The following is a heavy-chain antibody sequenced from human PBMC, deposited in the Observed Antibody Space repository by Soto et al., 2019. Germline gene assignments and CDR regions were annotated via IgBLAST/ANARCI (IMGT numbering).Heavy chain of an antibody. D-gene: IGHD3-22*01. J-gene: IGHJ5*02. CDR2: MNPKTGNI. CDR1: GYTFVDYA. CDR3: TREAVVAENWFDP. V-gene: IGHV1-3*01. Sequence: ASVKVSCKASGYTFVDYARHWVRQAPGQGLEWVGWMNPKTGNIKSSHKFEDRVSITRDTATSTAYMELSGLRSEDTAVYFCTREAVVAENWFDPWGQGTLVTVSS.